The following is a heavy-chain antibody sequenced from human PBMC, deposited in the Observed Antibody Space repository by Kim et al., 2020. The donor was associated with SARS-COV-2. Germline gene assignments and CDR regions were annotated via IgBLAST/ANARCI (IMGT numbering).Heavy chain of an antibody. CDR1: GYTFSNYA. CDR3: ARGSSGTYLAYNWFDP. V-gene: IGHV1-3*01. D-gene: IGHD3-10*01. Sequence: ASVNVSCKASGYTFSNYAMHWVRQAPGQGLEWMGWINVGDGNTKYSQKFQDRISMTRDTSASTAYMELTSLTSEDTAVYYCARGSSGTYLAYNWFDPWGQGTLVTVSS. J-gene: IGHJ5*02. CDR2: INVGDGNT.